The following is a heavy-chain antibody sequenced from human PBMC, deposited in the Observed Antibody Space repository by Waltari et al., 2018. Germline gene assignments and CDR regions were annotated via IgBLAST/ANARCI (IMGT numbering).Heavy chain of an antibody. Sequence: QVQLVESGGGVVPPGRSLRLSCATSGFPFRSSGVSWVRQAPGKGLEGVAFISYDGSNKEYADSVKGRFTISRDNSKNTLYLQMNGLRAEDTAVYYCTRKSQLLWTGQDYYYGMDVWGQGTTVTVSS. V-gene: IGHV3-33*01. CDR2: ISYDGSNK. J-gene: IGHJ6*02. CDR3: TRKSQLLWTGQDYYYGMDV. D-gene: IGHD2-2*01. CDR1: GFPFRSSG.